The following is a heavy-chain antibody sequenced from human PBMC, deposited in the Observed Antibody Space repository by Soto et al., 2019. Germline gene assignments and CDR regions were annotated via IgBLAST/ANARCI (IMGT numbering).Heavy chain of an antibody. CDR3: ARDSAVAGTMAFDI. CDR1: GYTFTGYY. J-gene: IGHJ3*02. CDR2: INPNSGGT. D-gene: IGHD6-19*01. Sequence: QVQLVQSGAEVKKPGASVKVSCKASGYTFTGYYMHWVRQAPGQGLEWMGWINPNSGGTNYAQKFQGRDTMTRHTSISTAYMELSKLRSDDTAVYYCARDSAVAGTMAFDIWGQGTMVTVSS. V-gene: IGHV1-2*02.